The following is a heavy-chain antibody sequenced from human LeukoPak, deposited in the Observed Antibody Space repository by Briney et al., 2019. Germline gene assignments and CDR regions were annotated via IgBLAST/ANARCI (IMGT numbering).Heavy chain of an antibody. CDR3: ARGSEGYSSGRYGRYFDY. CDR2: ISSTSSTI. D-gene: IGHD6-19*01. J-gene: IGHJ4*02. CDR1: GFTFSNYN. V-gene: IGHV3-48*02. Sequence: PGGSLRLSCAASGFTFSNYNMNRVRQAPGKGREWVSYISSTSSTIYYADSVKGRFTISRDNAKNSLFLQMNSLRDEDTAVYYCARGSEGYSSGRYGRYFDYWGQGTLVTVSS.